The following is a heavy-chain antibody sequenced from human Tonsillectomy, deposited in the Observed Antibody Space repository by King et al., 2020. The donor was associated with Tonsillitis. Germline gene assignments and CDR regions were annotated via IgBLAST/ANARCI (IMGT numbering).Heavy chain of an antibody. V-gene: IGHV4-30-4*01. D-gene: IGHD3-22*01. CDR2: IYYSGST. CDR3: ARIVYFDRRGSTYYFDY. Sequence: QLQESGPGLVKPSQTLSLTCTVSGGSISRGDYYWIWIRQPPGKGLEGIGYIYYSGSTYYNPSLKSRLNISVDPSKNQFSLKLSSVTAADTAVYYCARIVYFDRRGSTYYFDYWGQGTLVTVSS. J-gene: IGHJ4*02. CDR1: GGSISRGDYY.